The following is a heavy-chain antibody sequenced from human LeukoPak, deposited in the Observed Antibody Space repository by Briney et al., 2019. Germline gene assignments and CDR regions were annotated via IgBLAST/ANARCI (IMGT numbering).Heavy chain of an antibody. D-gene: IGHD3-10*01. CDR1: GFTFSSYN. CDR3: ARLSDDMVRGVADY. J-gene: IGHJ4*02. V-gene: IGHV3-48*01. CDR2: ISSSSSTI. Sequence: GGSLRLSCAASGFTFSSYNMNWVRQAPGKGLEWVSYISSSSSTIYYADSVKGRFTISRDNAKNSLYLQMNSLRAEDTAVYYCARLSDDMVRGVADYWGQGTLVTVSS.